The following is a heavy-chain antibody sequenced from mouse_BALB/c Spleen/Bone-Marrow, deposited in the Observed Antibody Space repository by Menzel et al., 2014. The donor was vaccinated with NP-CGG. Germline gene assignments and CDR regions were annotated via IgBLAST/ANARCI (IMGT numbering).Heavy chain of an antibody. CDR3: ARRGYDEFDC. Sequence: EVKLQESGGGLVQPGGSRKLSCAASGFTFSSFGMHWVRQAPEKGLEWVAYISSVSTTISYAVTVKGRFTISRDDPQNTLFLQMASLRSEGTAMDYGARRGYDEFDCWGQGTTLTVTT. V-gene: IGHV5-17*02. CDR1: GFTFSSFG. J-gene: IGHJ2*01. CDR2: ISSVSTTI. D-gene: IGHD2-14*01.